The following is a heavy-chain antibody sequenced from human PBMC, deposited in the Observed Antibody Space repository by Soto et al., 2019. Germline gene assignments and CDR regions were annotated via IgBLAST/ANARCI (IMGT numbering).Heavy chain of an antibody. D-gene: IGHD3-3*01. Sequence: PGRSLRLSCAASGFTLSDYAMNWVRQTPGKGLEWVSAISGSGASTYYADSVKGRFTISRDNSENTLSLQMNSLRLEDTAVYYCANGRFLEWLLPDNWFDPWGQGTLVTVYS. V-gene: IGHV3-23*01. J-gene: IGHJ5*02. CDR3: ANGRFLEWLLPDNWFDP. CDR1: GFTLSDYA. CDR2: ISGSGAST.